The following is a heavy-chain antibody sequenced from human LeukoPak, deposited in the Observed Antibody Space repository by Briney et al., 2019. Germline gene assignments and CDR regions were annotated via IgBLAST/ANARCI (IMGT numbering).Heavy chain of an antibody. CDR2: IYTSGST. V-gene: IGHV4-4*07. D-gene: IGHD3-22*01. CDR3: ARDSHYYDSSGLDAFDI. CDR1: GGSISSYY. Sequence: SETLSLTCTVSGGSISSYYWSWIRQPAGKGLEWIGRIYTSGSTNYNPSLKSRVTMLVDTSKNQFSLKLSSVTAADTVVYYCARDSHYYDSSGLDAFDIWGHGTMVTVSS. J-gene: IGHJ3*02.